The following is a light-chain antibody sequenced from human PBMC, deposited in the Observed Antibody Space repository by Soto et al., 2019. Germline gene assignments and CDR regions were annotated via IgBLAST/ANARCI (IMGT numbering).Light chain of an antibody. V-gene: IGKV2-28*01. J-gene: IGKJ4*01. CDR3: MQALQTPLT. CDR2: LGS. Sequence: DIVRTPSPLSLSVTPGEPSSICCRSSQSLLHRSGYNYLDWYLQKPGQSPQLLIHLGSTRAFGVPDRFSGSGSGTDFTLKISRVEAEDVGLYYCMQALQTPLTFGGGTKV. CDR1: QSLLHRSGYNY.